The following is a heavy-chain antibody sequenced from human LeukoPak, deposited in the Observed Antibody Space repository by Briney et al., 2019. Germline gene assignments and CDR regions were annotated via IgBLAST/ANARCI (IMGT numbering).Heavy chain of an antibody. V-gene: IGHV3-23*01. D-gene: IGHD1-14*01. CDR3: AKDGTDPNAFEI. Sequence: GGSLRLSCAASGFTFSSYAMSWVRQAPGKGLEWVSAISGSGGSTYYADSVKGRFTISRDNSKNTLYLQMNSLRDEDTAVYYCAKDGTDPNAFEIWGQGTKVTVSS. J-gene: IGHJ3*02. CDR2: ISGSGGST. CDR1: GFTFSSYA.